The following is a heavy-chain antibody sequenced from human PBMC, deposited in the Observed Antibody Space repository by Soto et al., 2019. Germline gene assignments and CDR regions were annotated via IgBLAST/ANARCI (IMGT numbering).Heavy chain of an antibody. CDR3: ARDCSSTSCYFQH. D-gene: IGHD2-2*01. J-gene: IGHJ1*01. Sequence: LRLSCAASGFSFSDYYMSWIRQAPGKGLEWVSYISSSSSYTNYADSVKGRFTISRDNAKNSLYLQMNSLRAEDTAVYYCARDCSSTSCYFQHWGQGTLVTVSS. CDR2: ISSSSSYT. V-gene: IGHV3-11*06. CDR1: GFSFSDYY.